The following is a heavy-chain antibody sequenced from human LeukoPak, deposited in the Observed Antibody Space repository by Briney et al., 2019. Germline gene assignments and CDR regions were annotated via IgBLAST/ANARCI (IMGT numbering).Heavy chain of an antibody. CDR3: AKSAAYYYDSSGDAFDI. CDR2: ISGSGGST. CDR1: GFTFSSYA. V-gene: IGHV3-23*01. Sequence: GGSLRLSCAASGFTFSSYAMSWVRQAPGKGLEWVPAISGSGGSTYYADSVKGRITISRDNSKNTLYLQMNSLRAEDTAVYYCAKSAAYYYDSSGDAFDIWGQGTMVTVSS. D-gene: IGHD3-22*01. J-gene: IGHJ3*02.